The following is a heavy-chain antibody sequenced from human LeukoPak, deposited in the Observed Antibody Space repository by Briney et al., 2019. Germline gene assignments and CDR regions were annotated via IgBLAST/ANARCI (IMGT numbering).Heavy chain of an antibody. D-gene: IGHD1-26*01. CDR2: APHDRSSP. J-gene: IGHJ4*02. Sequence: GGSLRLSCAVSGFRFNSHHMHWVRQAPNKGLEWVAVAPHDRSSPSHAASVNGRFTIPRDNSKDTLFLHMDSLRVDDTAIYYCARQSLGASGLDHWGQGVLVTVSS. V-gene: IGHV3-30*03. CDR1: GFRFNSHH. CDR3: ARQSLGASGLDH.